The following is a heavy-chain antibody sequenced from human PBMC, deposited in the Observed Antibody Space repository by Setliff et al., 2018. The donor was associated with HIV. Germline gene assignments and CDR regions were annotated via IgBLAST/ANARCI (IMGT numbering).Heavy chain of an antibody. V-gene: IGHV1-69*13. J-gene: IGHJ4*02. CDR1: GGIFSNYA. CDR3: ARGDMIAFGGVGPFDY. CDR2: IIPVFGTA. D-gene: IGHD3-16*01. Sequence: SVKVSCKASGGIFSNYAINWVRLAPGQGLEWMGGIIPVFGTADYAQRFQGRVTITADESTSTAYMELSSLRSADTAVYYCARGDMIAFGGVGPFDYWGQGTLVTVSS.